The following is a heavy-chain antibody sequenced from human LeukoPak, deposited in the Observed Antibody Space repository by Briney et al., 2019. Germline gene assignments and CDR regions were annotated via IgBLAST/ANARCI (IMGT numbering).Heavy chain of an antibody. CDR3: ARDTVGATFPGAFDI. CDR2: MYYSGTT. Sequence: SETLSLTCTVSGGSISSSSYYWGWIRQPPGKGLEWIGSMYYSGTTYYNSSLKSRVTISVDTSNNQFSLKLSSVTAADTAVYYCARDTVGATFPGAFDIWGQGTMVTVSS. CDR1: GGSISSSSYY. D-gene: IGHD1-26*01. J-gene: IGHJ3*02. V-gene: IGHV4-39*07.